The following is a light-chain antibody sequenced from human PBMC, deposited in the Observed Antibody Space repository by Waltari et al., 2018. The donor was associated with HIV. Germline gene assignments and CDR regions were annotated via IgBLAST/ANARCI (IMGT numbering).Light chain of an antibody. J-gene: IGKJ1*01. Sequence: DIQMTQSPSSLSASVGERVPITCRASQSTSNFLNWYQQKPGKAPKLLISAASSLQSGVPSRFSGSGSGTDFTLTISSLQPEDFATYYCQQSYTTPRTFGQGTKVEIK. CDR3: QQSYTTPRT. CDR2: AAS. V-gene: IGKV1-39*01. CDR1: QSTSNF.